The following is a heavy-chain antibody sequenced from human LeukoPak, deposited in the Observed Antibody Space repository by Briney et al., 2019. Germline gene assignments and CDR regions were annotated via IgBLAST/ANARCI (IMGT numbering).Heavy chain of an antibody. D-gene: IGHD1-26*01. CDR2: IYYSGST. V-gene: IGHV4-59*01. CDR3: ARHRWEPGPFDY. CDR1: GGSISSYY. J-gene: IGHJ4*02. Sequence: PSETLSLTCTVSGGSISSYYWSWIRQPPGKGLEWIGYIYYSGSTNYNPSLKSRVTISVDTSKNQFSLKLSSVTAADTAVYYCARHRWEPGPFDYWGQGTLVTVSS.